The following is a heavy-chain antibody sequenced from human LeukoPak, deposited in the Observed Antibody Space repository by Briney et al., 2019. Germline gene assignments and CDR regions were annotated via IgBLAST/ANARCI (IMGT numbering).Heavy chain of an antibody. J-gene: IGHJ6*02. CDR2: ISAYNGNT. V-gene: IGHV1-18*01. CDR1: GYTFTSYG. CDR3: ARSYYYDSSGYYYYYGMDV. D-gene: IGHD3-22*01. Sequence: GASVKVSCKASGYTFTSYGISWVRQAPGQGLEWMGWISAYNGNTNYAQKLQGRVTMTTDTSTSTAYMELRSLRSDDTAVYYCARSYYYDSSGYYYYYGMDVWGQGTTVTVSS.